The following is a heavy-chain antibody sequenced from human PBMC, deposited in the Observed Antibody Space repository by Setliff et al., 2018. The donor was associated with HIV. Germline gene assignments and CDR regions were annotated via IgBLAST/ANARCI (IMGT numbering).Heavy chain of an antibody. CDR1: GYTSTNYY. CDR2: INPSDGRT. J-gene: IGHJ4*02. Sequence: ASVKVSCKASGYTSTNYYMHWVRQAPGQGLEWMGIINPSDGRTSYAQKFQGRVTMTRDTSTSTVYMEVSSLRSEDTDVYYCARDGKLYTTSITAGPYYFDFWGQGTLVTVSS. CDR3: ARDGKLYTTSITAGPYYFDF. V-gene: IGHV1-46*01. D-gene: IGHD6-13*01.